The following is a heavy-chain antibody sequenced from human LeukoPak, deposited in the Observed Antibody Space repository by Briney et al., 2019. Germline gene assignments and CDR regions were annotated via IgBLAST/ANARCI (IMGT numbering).Heavy chain of an antibody. D-gene: IGHD5-12*01. CDR2: VHLSGAS. V-gene: IGHV4-4*02. CDR3: ARLPTTYYFDY. Sequence: SETLSLTCAVSGGSILTTNWWSWVHQPPGKGLELIGEVHLSGASNYNPSLKSRVTISVDTSKNQFSLKLSSVTAADTAVYYCARLPTTYYFDYWGQGTLVTVSS. J-gene: IGHJ4*02. CDR1: GGSILTTNW.